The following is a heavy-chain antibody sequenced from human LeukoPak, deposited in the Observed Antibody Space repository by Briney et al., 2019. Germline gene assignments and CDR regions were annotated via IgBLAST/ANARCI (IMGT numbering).Heavy chain of an antibody. V-gene: IGHV3-48*02. Sequence: GSLRLSFVASGFTLSDYGMSWARPAPGKGLEWISYITMNSVKFYADSVRGRFAISRDNDKNSVYLQMNSLRDEDTAVYYCTRGRYQFLGPNDSWGQGSLVTVSS. CDR1: GFTLSDYG. CDR2: ITMNSVK. J-gene: IGHJ4*02. D-gene: IGHD2-2*01. CDR3: TRGRYQFLGPNDS.